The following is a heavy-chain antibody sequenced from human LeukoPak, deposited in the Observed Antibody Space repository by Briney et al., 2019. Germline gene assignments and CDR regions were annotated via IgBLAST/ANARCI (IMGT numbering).Heavy chain of an antibody. Sequence: GGSLRLSCVVSRFPFSIYEMNWVRQAPGKGLERVSNIHSSGTVKYYSDSVKGRFSISRDNAKSSLYLQMNGLRVEDTAVYYCALLAVASDFDYWGQGALVTVSS. CDR1: RFPFSIYE. J-gene: IGHJ4*02. D-gene: IGHD6-19*01. CDR3: ALLAVASDFDY. V-gene: IGHV3-48*03. CDR2: IHSSGTVK.